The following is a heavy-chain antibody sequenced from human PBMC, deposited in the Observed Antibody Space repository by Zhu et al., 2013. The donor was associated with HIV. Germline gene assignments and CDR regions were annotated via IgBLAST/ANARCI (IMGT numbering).Heavy chain of an antibody. CDR1: GFTFSRYW. Sequence: VQLVESGGGLVQPGGSLRLSCAASGFTFSRYWMDWVRQVPGEGLEWVANINQDGSEENYVDSVKGRFTISRDNAKNSLYLQMSGLRVEDTAVYFCARYPRDGFNTAFDSWGQGTLVSVSS. J-gene: IGHJ4*02. CDR3: ARYPRDGFNTAFDS. CDR2: INQDGSEE. V-gene: IGHV3-7*04. D-gene: IGHD5-12*01.